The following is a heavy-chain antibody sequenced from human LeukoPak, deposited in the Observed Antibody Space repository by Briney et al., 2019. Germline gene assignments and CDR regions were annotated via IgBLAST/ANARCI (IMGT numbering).Heavy chain of an antibody. CDR2: FSGSGGTT. J-gene: IGHJ6*03. CDR1: GFTFSSYA. CDR3: ANGNRCTSPNCLGYYYFYMDV. V-gene: IGHV3-23*01. D-gene: IGHD2-8*01. Sequence: PGGSLRLSCAASGFTFSSYAMNWVRQAPGRGLEWVSGFSGSGGTTYYADSVKGRFTISRDSSKDTLYLQMNSLRAEDTAVYYCANGNRCTSPNCLGYYYFYMDVWGKGTTVTVSS.